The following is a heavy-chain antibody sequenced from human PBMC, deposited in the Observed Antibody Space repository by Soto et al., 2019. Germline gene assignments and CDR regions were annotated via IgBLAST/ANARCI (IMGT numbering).Heavy chain of an antibody. CDR3: ASDFPYGAYDYYYSGMDV. D-gene: IGHD4-17*01. CDR2: ISAYNGNT. CDR1: GYTFTSFG. J-gene: IGHJ6*02. Sequence: QVQLVQSGAEVKKPGASVKVSCKASGYTFTSFGISWVRQAPGQGLEWMGWISAYNGNTNYAQKLQGRVTMTTDTFTSTAYMELRSLRSDDTAVYYCASDFPYGAYDYYYSGMDVCGQVTTVTVSS. V-gene: IGHV1-18*01.